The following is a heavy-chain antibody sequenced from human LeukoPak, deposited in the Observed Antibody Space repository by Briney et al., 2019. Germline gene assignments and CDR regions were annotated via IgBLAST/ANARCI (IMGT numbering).Heavy chain of an antibody. Sequence: GGSLRLSCAASGFTFSSYAMSWVRQAPGKGLEWVSAISGSGDSTYYADSVKGRFTISRDNSKNTLYLQMNSLRAEDTAVYYCAKDGLRLDYGQKARAFDIWGQGTMVTVSS. V-gene: IGHV3-23*01. CDR3: AKDGLRLDYGQKARAFDI. D-gene: IGHD4-17*01. CDR1: GFTFSSYA. CDR2: ISGSGDST. J-gene: IGHJ3*02.